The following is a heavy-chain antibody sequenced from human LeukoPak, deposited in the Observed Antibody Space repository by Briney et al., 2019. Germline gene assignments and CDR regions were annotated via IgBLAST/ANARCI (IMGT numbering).Heavy chain of an antibody. J-gene: IGHJ3*02. CDR3: ARDYYDAGRGAFDI. V-gene: IGHV1-2*02. CDR1: GYTFTGYY. CDR2: INPNSGDT. Sequence: GASVKVSCKASGYTFTGYYMHWVRQAPGQGLEWMGWINPNSGDTNYAQKFQGRVTMTRDTSISTTYMDLSRLRSDDTAMYYCARDYYDAGRGAFDIWGQGTMVTVSS. D-gene: IGHD3-22*01.